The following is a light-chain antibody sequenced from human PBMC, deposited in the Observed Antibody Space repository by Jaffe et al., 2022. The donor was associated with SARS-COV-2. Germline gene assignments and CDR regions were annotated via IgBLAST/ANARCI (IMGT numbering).Light chain of an antibody. CDR1: TSNIGSNY. V-gene: IGLV1-47*01. CDR3: AAWDDSLSGWV. Sequence: QSVLAQPPSASGTPGQRVTFSCSGRTSNIGSNYVYWYQQLPGTAPRLLIYRNNQRPSGVPDRFSGSKTGTSASLAISGLRSEDEADYYCAAWDDSLSGWVFGGGTKLTVL. CDR2: RNN. J-gene: IGLJ3*02.